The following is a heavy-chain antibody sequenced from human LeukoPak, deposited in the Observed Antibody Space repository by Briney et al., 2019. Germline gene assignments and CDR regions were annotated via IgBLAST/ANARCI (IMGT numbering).Heavy chain of an antibody. CDR1: GFTFSSYA. J-gene: IGHJ4*02. V-gene: IGHV3-23*01. CDR2: ISGSGGDT. Sequence: GGSLRLSCAASGFTFSSYAMSWVRQAPGKGLEWVSAISGSGGDTYYADSVRGRFTISRDNSKNTLYLQMNYLRAEDTAVYYCAKLLTSETDYWGQGTLVTVSS. D-gene: IGHD2-15*01. CDR3: AKLLTSETDY.